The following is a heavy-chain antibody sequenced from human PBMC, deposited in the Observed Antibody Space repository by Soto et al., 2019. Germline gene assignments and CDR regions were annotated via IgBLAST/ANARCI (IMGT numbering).Heavy chain of an antibody. CDR2: INSSSSPI. D-gene: IGHD1-26*01. J-gene: IGHJ5*02. CDR3: ARDLMGAATSVKNRFDP. Sequence: EVQLVESGGGLVQPGGSLRLSCVASGFTFSSYSMNWVRQAPGKGLEWISYINSSSSPIYYADSVKGRFTISRDNARKSLYLKMNSLRDEDTACYYLARDLMGAATSVKNRFDPWGQGTLVTVSS. V-gene: IGHV3-48*02. CDR1: GFTFSSYS.